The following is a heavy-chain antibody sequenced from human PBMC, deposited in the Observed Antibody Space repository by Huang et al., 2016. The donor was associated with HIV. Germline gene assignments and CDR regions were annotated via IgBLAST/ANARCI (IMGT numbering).Heavy chain of an antibody. CDR1: GYSFSSYW. Sequence: VQLVQSGAEVKKPGESLKISCKGSGYSFSSYWIAWVRQMPGKGLEWSGSNFPEDSDTTYMPSFEGQVTISADKSIGTAYLQWSSLKASDTAMYYCARRFSSSSGYFDYWGQGSLVTVSS. CDR3: ARRFSSSSGYFDY. J-gene: IGHJ4*02. CDR2: NFPEDSDT. V-gene: IGHV5-51*01. D-gene: IGHD6-6*01.